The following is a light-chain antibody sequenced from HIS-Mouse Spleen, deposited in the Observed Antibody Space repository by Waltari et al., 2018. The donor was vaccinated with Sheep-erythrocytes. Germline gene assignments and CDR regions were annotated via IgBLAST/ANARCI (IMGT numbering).Light chain of an antibody. CDR2: EGS. CDR1: SSDVGSYNP. Sequence: QSALTQPASVSGSPGQSSTISCTGTSSDVGSYNPVSWYQHHPGKAPKLMIYEGSKRPSGVSNRCSGSKSGNKASLTISGLQAEDEADYYCCSYAGSSTPWVFGGGTKLTVL. CDR3: CSYAGSSTPWV. V-gene: IGLV2-23*01. J-gene: IGLJ3*02.